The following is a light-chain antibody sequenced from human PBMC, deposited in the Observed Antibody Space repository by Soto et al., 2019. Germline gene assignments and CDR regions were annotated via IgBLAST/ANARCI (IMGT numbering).Light chain of an antibody. CDR1: QGISSY. CDR2: AAS. J-gene: IGKJ1*01. Sequence: AIRMTQSPSSLSASTGDRVTITCRASQGISSYLAWYQQKPGKAPKLLIYAASTLQSGVPSRFSGSGSGTDFTHTISCLQSEDFATYYCLQHNSYPLTFGQGTKV. V-gene: IGKV1-8*01. CDR3: LQHNSYPLT.